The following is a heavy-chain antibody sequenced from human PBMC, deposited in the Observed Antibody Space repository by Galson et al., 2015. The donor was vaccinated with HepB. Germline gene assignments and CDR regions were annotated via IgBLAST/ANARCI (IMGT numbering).Heavy chain of an antibody. CDR2: IYTSGST. CDR3: GRDRGNLYNSVWSHWFDP. D-gene: IGHD6-19*01. J-gene: IGHJ5*02. Sequence: QVQLQESGPGLVKPSETLSLTCTVSGVSISNNYWSWFRQPAGKGLEWIGRIYTSGSTHYNPSLKSRVTMSIDTSKNEFSVKLNSVTAIDTAVYYCGRDRGNLYNSVWSHWFDPWGQVTLVTVSS. V-gene: IGHV4-4*07. CDR1: GVSISNNY.